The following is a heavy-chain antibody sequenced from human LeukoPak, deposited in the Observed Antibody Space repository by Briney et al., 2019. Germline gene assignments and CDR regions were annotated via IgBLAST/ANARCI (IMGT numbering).Heavy chain of an antibody. CDR3: ARFRANYYYMDV. J-gene: IGHJ6*03. CDR1: GVSISSYY. CDR2: IYYSGST. Sequence: SETLSLTCTVSGVSISSYYWSWIRQPPGKGLEWIGYIYYSGSTNYNPSLKSRVTISVDTSKNQFSLKLSSVTAADTAVYYCARFRANYYYMDVWGKGTTVTVSS. V-gene: IGHV4-59*01.